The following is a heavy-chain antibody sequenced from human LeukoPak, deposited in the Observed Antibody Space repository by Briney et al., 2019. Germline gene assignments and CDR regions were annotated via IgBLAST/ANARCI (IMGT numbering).Heavy chain of an antibody. J-gene: IGHJ4*02. D-gene: IGHD5-24*01. CDR1: GGSISSSNHY. V-gene: IGHV4-39*07. CDR3: ARGTPDGYKPIDY. Sequence: SETLSLTCTVFGGSISSSNHYWGWIRQPPGKGLEWIGSIYYSGSTYYNPSLKSRVTISVDTSKNQFSLKLNSVAAADTAVYFCARGTPDGYKPIDYWGQGTLVTVSS. CDR2: IYYSGST.